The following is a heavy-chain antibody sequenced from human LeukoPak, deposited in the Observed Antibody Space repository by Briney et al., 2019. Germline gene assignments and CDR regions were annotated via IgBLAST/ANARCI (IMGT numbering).Heavy chain of an antibody. CDR3: ARVTYCTNGVCYRYYFDY. CDR2: IYHSGST. CDR1: GYSINSGYY. V-gene: IGHV4-38-2*02. D-gene: IGHD2-8*01. J-gene: IGHJ4*02. Sequence: SETLSVTCTVSGYSINSGYYWGWIRQRPGKGLEWIGSIYHSGSTYYNPSLKSRVTISVDTSKNQFSLKLSSVTAADTAVYYCARVTYCTNGVCYRYYFDYWGQGTLVTVSS.